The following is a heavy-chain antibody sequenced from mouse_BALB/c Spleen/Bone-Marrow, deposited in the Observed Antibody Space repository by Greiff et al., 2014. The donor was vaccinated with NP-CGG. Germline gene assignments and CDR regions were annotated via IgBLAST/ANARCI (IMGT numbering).Heavy chain of an antibody. CDR2: IWGGGST. Sequence: VQLQQSGPGLVAPSQSLSITCTVSGFSLTDYGVSWIRQPPGKGLEWLGVIWGGGSTYYNSSLKSRLSTSKDNSKSQVFLKMNNLQTDDTAMYFCARHTLRYYAMDYWGQGTSVTASS. CDR1: GFSLTDYG. J-gene: IGHJ4*01. V-gene: IGHV2-6-5*01. D-gene: IGHD1-1*01. CDR3: ARHTLRYYAMDY.